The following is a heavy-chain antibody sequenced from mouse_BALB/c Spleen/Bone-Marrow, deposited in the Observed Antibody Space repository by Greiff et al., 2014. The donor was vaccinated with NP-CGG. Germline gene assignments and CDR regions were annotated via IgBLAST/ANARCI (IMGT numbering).Heavy chain of an antibody. V-gene: IGHV1-5*01. CDR2: IYPGNSDT. J-gene: IGHJ4*01. D-gene: IGHD2-4*01. Sequence: EVQLQQSGTALARPGASVKMSCKASGYSFTSYWMHWVKQRPGQGLEWIGAIYPGNSDTSYNQKFKGKAKLTAVTSASTAYMELSSLTNEDSAVYYCTRGAYYDYSYYAMDYWGQGTSVTVSS. CDR3: TRGAYYDYSYYAMDY. CDR1: GYSFTSYW.